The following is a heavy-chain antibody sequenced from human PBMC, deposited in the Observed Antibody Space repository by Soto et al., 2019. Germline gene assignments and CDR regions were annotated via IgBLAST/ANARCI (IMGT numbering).Heavy chain of an antibody. J-gene: IGHJ3*01. CDR3: ARLGSWANYHTLDA. CDR1: GYDFTSYW. V-gene: IGHV5-51*01. CDR2: VYPGDTDT. D-gene: IGHD3-22*01. Sequence: PGESLKISCKASGYDFTSYWICWVRQMPGKGLELMGIVYPGDTDTKYSPSFQGQVTISGDKSITTTYLQWNSLKASDTAMYYCARLGSWANYHTLDARGQGAMVTVSS.